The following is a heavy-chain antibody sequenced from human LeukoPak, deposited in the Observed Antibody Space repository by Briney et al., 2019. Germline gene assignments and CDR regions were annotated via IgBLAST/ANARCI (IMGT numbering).Heavy chain of an antibody. CDR2: IRYDGSNK. CDR1: GFTFSSYG. Sequence: PGGSLRLSCAASGFTFSSYGMHWVRQAPGKGLEWVAFIRYDGSNKYYADSVKGRFTISRDNSKNTLYLQMNSLRAEDTAVYYCAKEGPSGSYSDYWGQGTLVTVSS. CDR3: AKEGPSGSYSDY. J-gene: IGHJ4*02. V-gene: IGHV3-30*02. D-gene: IGHD1-26*01.